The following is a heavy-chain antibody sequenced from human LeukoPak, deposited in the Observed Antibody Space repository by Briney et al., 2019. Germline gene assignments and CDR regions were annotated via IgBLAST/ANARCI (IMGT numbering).Heavy chain of an antibody. D-gene: IGHD2-21*01. CDR2: IYYSGNT. CDR3: ARDVSSTLILDY. V-gene: IGHV4-30-4*08. J-gene: IGHJ4*02. CDR1: GGSLSSGDYY. Sequence: PSQTLSLTCTVSGGSLSSGDYYWSWIRQPPGKGLEWIGYIYYSGNTYYNPSLKSRVTMSVDTSKNQFSLKPNSVTAADTAVYYCARDVSSTLILDYWGQGTLVTVSS.